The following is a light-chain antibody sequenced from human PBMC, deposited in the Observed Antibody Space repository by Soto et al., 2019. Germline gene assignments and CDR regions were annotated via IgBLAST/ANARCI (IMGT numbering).Light chain of an antibody. Sequence: QCVLTQPASVPGSPVQSVTICCTGTSSDVGGYNFTPCYQQHPDKAPKLMIYDVTNRPSGVSNRFSGSKSGNTAYLTISGLQAEDEADYYCSSYTSISTYVFGTGTKVNVL. J-gene: IGLJ1*01. V-gene: IGLV2-14*01. CDR3: SSYTSISTYV. CDR2: DVT. CDR1: SSDVGGYNF.